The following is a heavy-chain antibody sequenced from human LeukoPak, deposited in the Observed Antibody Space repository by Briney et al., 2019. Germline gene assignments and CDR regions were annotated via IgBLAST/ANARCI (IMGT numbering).Heavy chain of an antibody. J-gene: IGHJ3*02. V-gene: IGHV3-23*01. D-gene: IGHD1-26*01. Sequence: PGGSLRLSCAASGFTFSSYAMSWVRQAPGKGLEWVSAISGSGGSTYYADSVKGRFTISRDNSKNTLYLQMNSLRAEDTAVYYCAKAFPSGSYGGGAFDIWGQGTMVTVSP. CDR3: AKAFPSGSYGGGAFDI. CDR2: ISGSGGST. CDR1: GFTFSSYA.